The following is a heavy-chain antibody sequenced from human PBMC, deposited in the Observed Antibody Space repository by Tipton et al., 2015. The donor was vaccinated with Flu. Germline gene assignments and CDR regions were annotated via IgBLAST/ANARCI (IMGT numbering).Heavy chain of an antibody. J-gene: IGHJ1*01. V-gene: IGHV3-43D*03. Sequence: SLRLSCAASGFTFDDYAMHWVRQAPGKGLEWVPLISWDGGSTYYADSVKGRFTISRDNSKNSLYLQMNSLRAEDTALYYCAKGDSSSWYDAEYFQHWGQGTLVTVSS. CDR1: GFTFDDYA. CDR3: AKGDSSSWYDAEYFQH. D-gene: IGHD6-13*01. CDR2: ISWDGGST.